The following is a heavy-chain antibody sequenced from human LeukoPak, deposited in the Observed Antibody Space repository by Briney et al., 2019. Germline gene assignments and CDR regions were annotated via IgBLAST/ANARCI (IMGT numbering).Heavy chain of an antibody. CDR1: GFTFSSYS. D-gene: IGHD3-22*01. J-gene: IGHJ4*02. Sequence: GGSLRLSCAASGFTFSSYSINWVRQAPGKGLEWVSSISSSSSYIYYADSVKGRFTISRDNAKNSLYLQMNSLRAEDTALYYCARASLYDNSAYYLDYWGQGTLVTVSS. V-gene: IGHV3-21*04. CDR2: ISSSSSYI. CDR3: ARASLYDNSAYYLDY.